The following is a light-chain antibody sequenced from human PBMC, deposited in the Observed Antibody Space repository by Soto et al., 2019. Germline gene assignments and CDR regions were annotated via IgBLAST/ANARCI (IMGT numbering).Light chain of an antibody. V-gene: IGKV3-20*01. Sequence: EIVLTQSPGTLSLSPWERATLSCRASQSVSSSYLAWYQQKPGQAPRLLIYGASSRATGIPDRFSGSGSGTDFAITISRLEPEDFAVYYCQQYYNSTITFGPGTKVDFK. CDR3: QQYYNSTIT. J-gene: IGKJ3*01. CDR2: GAS. CDR1: QSVSSSY.